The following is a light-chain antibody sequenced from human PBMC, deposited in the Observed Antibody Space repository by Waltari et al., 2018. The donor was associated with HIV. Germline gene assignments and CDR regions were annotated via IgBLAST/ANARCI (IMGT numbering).Light chain of an antibody. CDR2: MNE. CDR3: ASWDDSLGGYWI. Sequence: QSVVTQPPSASGTLGQRVTISCSGGPSNFGSIYDYCYQHLPGTSPKPLIYMNEQRPSGVPDRISGSKSGTSASLAISGLRSEDEADYYCASWDDSLGGYWIFGGGTNLTVL. V-gene: IGLV1-47*01. J-gene: IGLJ2*01. CDR1: PSNFGSIY.